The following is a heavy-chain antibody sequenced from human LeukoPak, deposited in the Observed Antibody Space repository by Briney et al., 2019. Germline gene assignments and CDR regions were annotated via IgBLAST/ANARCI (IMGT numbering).Heavy chain of an antibody. CDR2: INRDGSST. J-gene: IGHJ4*02. V-gene: IGHV3-74*01. CDR3: AKSPDVAGTGRFDY. D-gene: IGHD6-19*01. Sequence: GGSLRLSCAASGFTFSNYWMHWVRQAPGKGLVWVSRINRDGSSTSYADSVKGRFTISRDNAKNTLFLQMSSLRGEDTAVYYCAKSPDVAGTGRFDYWGQGTLVSVSS. CDR1: GFTFSNYW.